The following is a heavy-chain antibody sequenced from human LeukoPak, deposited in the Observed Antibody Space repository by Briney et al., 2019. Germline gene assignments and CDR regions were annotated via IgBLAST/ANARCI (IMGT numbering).Heavy chain of an antibody. CDR1: GGSISSSSYY. V-gene: IGHV4-39*07. J-gene: IGHJ4*02. Sequence: SETLSLTCTVSGGSISSSSYYWGWIRQPPGKGLEWIGSIYYSGSTYYNPSLKSRGTISVDTSKNQFSLKLSSVTAADTAVYYCARFNSGSYQHYFDYWGQGTLVTVSS. D-gene: IGHD1-26*01. CDR2: IYYSGST. CDR3: ARFNSGSYQHYFDY.